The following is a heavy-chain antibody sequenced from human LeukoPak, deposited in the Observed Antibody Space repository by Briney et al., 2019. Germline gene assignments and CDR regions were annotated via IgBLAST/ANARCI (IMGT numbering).Heavy chain of an antibody. D-gene: IGHD3-22*01. CDR2: INPSGGST. Sequence: ASVKVSCKASGYTFTGYYMHWVRQAPGQGLEWMGIINPSGGSTSYAQKFQGRVTMTRDTSISTAYMELSRLRSDDTAVYYCARGGSYYYDSNYFDYWGQGTLVTVSS. J-gene: IGHJ4*02. CDR1: GYTFTGYY. CDR3: ARGGSYYYDSNYFDY. V-gene: IGHV1-46*01.